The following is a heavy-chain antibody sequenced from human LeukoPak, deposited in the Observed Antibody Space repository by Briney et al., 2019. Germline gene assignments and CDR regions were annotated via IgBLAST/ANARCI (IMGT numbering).Heavy chain of an antibody. CDR2: IYYSGST. V-gene: IGHV4-59*08. J-gene: IGHJ4*02. CDR3: YSAFDWFNFDY. D-gene: IGHD3-9*01. CDR1: GGSISSYY. Sequence: SETLSLTCTVSGGSISSYYWSWIRQPPGKGLEWIGYIYYSGSTNYNPSLKSRVTISVDASKKQFSLKLSSVTAADTAVYYCYSAFDWFNFDYWGQGTLVTVSS.